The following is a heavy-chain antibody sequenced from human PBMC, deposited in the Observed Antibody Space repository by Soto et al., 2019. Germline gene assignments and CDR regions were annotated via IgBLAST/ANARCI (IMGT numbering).Heavy chain of an antibody. CDR2: ISGSGGRT. CDR1: GFTFSNYA. V-gene: IGHV3-23*01. Sequence: PGGSLRLSCAASGFTFSNYAMSWVRQALGKGLEWVSGISGSGGRTYYAESVKGRFTISRDNSKNKLYLQMNSLRAEDTALYYCAYTSGSILGVQYNCGQGTLVTISS. D-gene: IGHD3-10*01. J-gene: IGHJ4*02. CDR3: AYTSGSILGVQYN.